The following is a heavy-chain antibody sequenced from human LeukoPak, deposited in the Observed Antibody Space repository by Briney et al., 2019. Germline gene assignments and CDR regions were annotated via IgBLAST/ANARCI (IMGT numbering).Heavy chain of an antibody. V-gene: IGHV3-64*01. CDR3: ARSRGYDTRDFDY. CDR2: ISGNGGST. CDR1: GVAFSSYH. D-gene: IGHD5-12*01. J-gene: IGHJ4*02. Sequence: GGSLRLSCAASGVAFSSYHMHWVRQAPGKGLEYVSGISGNGGSTYYANSVKGRFTISRDNSKNTLYLQMGSLRAEDMAVYYCARSRGYDTRDFDYWGQGTLVTVSS.